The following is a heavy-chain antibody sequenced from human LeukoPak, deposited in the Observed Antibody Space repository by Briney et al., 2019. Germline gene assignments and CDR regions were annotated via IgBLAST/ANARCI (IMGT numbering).Heavy chain of an antibody. CDR1: GFTFSSYA. Sequence: GRSLRLSCAATGFTFSSYAMHWVRQAPGKGLEWVALISHDGSNKYYADSVKGRFTISRDNSKNTLYLQMNSLRAEDTAVYYCATGGWRQIGAGYFDYWGQGTLVTVSS. D-gene: IGHD5-24*01. J-gene: IGHJ4*02. V-gene: IGHV3-30*04. CDR2: ISHDGSNK. CDR3: ATGGWRQIGAGYFDY.